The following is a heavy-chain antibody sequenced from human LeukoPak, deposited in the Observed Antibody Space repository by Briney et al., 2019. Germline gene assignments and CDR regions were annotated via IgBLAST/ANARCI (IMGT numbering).Heavy chain of an antibody. J-gene: IGHJ4*02. D-gene: IGHD3-10*01. V-gene: IGHV3-74*01. CDR3: ARGKYYYGSGNPVIY. CDR1: GFTFSSYW. CDR2: INSDGSST. Sequence: GGSLRLSCAASGFTFSSYWMHWVRQAPGKGLVWVSRINSDGSSTSYADSVKGRFTISRDNAKNTLYLQMNSLRAEDTAVYYCARGKYYYGSGNPVIYWGQGTLVTVSS.